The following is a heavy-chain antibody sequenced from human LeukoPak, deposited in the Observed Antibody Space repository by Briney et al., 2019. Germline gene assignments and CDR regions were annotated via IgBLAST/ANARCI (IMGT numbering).Heavy chain of an antibody. CDR1: GFTFSSYS. V-gene: IGHV3-21*01. CDR2: ISSGSSYI. Sequence: GGSLRLSCAASGFTFSSYSMHWVRQAPGKGPEWVSCISSGSSYIHYADSLKGRFTISRDSAKNALYLQMNSLRAEDTAVYYCASGNSHAFDIWGQGTMVTVSS. J-gene: IGHJ3*02. CDR3: ASGNSHAFDI.